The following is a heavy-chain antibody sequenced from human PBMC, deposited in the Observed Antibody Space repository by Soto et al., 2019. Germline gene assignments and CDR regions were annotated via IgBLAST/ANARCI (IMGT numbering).Heavy chain of an antibody. Sequence: KASETLSLTCTVSGGSISSGGYYWSWIRQHPGKGLEWIGYIYYSGSTYYNPSLKSRVTISVDTSKNQFSLKLSSVTAADTAVYYCAREVAAAGGSSWWYYYGMDVWGQGTTVTVSS. D-gene: IGHD6-13*01. V-gene: IGHV4-31*03. CDR3: AREVAAAGGSSWWYYYGMDV. CDR2: IYYSGST. CDR1: GGSISSGGYY. J-gene: IGHJ6*02.